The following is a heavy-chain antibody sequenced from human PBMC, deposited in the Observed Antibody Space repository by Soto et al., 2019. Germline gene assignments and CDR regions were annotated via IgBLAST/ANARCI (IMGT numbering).Heavy chain of an antibody. CDR1: GGTFISYA. D-gene: IGHD2-15*01. CDR3: ARESRYCSGGSCYFLPGIDY. Sequence: GASVKVSCKASGGTFISYAISWVRQSPGKGLEWMGGIIPIFGTANYAQKFQGRVTITADESTSTAYMELSSLRSEDTAVYYCARESRYCSGGSCYFLPGIDYWGQGTLVTVSS. CDR2: IIPIFGTA. V-gene: IGHV1-69*13. J-gene: IGHJ4*02.